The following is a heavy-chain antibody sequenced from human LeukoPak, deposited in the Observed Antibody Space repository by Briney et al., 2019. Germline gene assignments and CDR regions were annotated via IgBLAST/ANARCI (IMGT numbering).Heavy chain of an antibody. CDR1: GYTFTGYN. CDR2: ISPNSADT. CDR3: ARDGARDGYNFQLDY. V-gene: IGHV1-2*02. Sequence: ASVKVSCKASGYTFTGYNMHWVRQAPGQGLEWMGWISPNSADTHYAQKFQGRVTMTRDTSTSTVYMELSSLRSEDTAVYYCARDGARDGYNFQLDYWGQGTLVTVSS. J-gene: IGHJ4*02. D-gene: IGHD5-24*01.